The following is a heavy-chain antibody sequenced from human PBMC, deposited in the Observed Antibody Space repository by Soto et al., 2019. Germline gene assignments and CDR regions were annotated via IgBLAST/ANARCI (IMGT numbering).Heavy chain of an antibody. V-gene: IGHV1-69*05. CDR2: IIPIFGTA. CDR3: ARAGGKRGYGMDV. J-gene: IGHJ6*02. Sequence: QVQLVQSGAEVKKPGSSVKVSCKASGGTFSSYAISWVRQAPGQGLEWMGGIIPIFGTANYAQKFQGRVTXTXDXXTSTAYMERSSLRSEDTAVYYCARAGGKRGYGMDVWGQGTTVTVSS. CDR1: GGTFSSYA. D-gene: IGHD2-15*01.